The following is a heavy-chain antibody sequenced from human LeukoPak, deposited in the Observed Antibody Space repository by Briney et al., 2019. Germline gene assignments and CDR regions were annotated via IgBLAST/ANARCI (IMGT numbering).Heavy chain of an antibody. D-gene: IGHD3-3*01. CDR2: INHSGST. CDR1: GGSFSGYY. Sequence: PSETLSLTCAVYGGSFSGYYWSWIRQPPGKGLEWIGEINHSGSTNYNPSLKSRVTISVDTSKNQFSLKLSSFAAGDTAVYYCARDLRITIFGVVISNWFDPWGQGTLVTVSS. J-gene: IGHJ5*02. V-gene: IGHV4-34*01. CDR3: ARDLRITIFGVVISNWFDP.